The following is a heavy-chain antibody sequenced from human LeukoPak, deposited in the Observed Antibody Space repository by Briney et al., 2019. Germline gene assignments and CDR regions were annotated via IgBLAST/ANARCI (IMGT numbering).Heavy chain of an antibody. D-gene: IGHD3-3*01. J-gene: IGHJ5*02. CDR2: INPNSGGT. CDR1: GYTFTGYY. V-gene: IGHV1-2*06. CDR3: ARASITIFGVVIISDNWFDP. Sequence: ASVKVSCKASGYTFTGYYMHWVRQAPGQGLEWMGRINPNSGGTNYAQKFQGRVTMTRDTSISTAYMELSRLRSDDTAVYYCARASITIFGVVIISDNWFDPWGQGTLVTVSS.